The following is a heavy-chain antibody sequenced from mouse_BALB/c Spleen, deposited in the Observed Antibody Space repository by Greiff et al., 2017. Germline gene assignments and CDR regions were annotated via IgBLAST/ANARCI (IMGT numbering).Heavy chain of an antibody. J-gene: IGHJ2*01. CDR3: ARSLKDY. CDR1: GYAFSSYW. V-gene: IGHV1-80*01. Sequence: VKLQESGAELVRPGSSVKISCKASGYAFSSYWMNWVKQRPGQGLEWIGQIYPGDGDTNYNGKFKGKATLTADKSSSTAYMQLSSLTSEDSAVYFCARSLKDYWGQGTTLTVSS. CDR2: IYPGDGDT. D-gene: IGHD1-3*01.